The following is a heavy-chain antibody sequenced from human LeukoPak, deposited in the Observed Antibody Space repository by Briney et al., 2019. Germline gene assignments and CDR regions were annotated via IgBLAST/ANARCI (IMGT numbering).Heavy chain of an antibody. J-gene: IGHJ4*02. CDR3: ARSALGARPLYYFDY. V-gene: IGHV1-18*01. Sequence: GASVTVSCKASGYTFTSYGISWVRQAPGQGREWMGWISAYNGNTNYAQKLHGTVTMTTDTSTSTAYMELRSLRSDDTAVYYCARSALGARPLYYFDYWGQGTLVTVSS. D-gene: IGHD3-16*01. CDR1: GYTFTSYG. CDR2: ISAYNGNT.